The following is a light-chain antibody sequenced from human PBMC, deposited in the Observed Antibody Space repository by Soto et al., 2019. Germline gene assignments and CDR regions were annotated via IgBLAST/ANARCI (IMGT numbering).Light chain of an antibody. CDR2: GAS. J-gene: IGKJ1*01. CDR3: QQYNDWPRGTWT. CDR1: QSISSN. Sequence: EIVMTQSPATLSVSPGERATLSCRASQSISSNLAWYQQKPGQAPRLLIYGASTRATGIPARFSGSGSGTEFTLTISSLQSEDFAVYYCQQYNDWPRGTWTFGQGTKVEI. V-gene: IGKV3-15*01.